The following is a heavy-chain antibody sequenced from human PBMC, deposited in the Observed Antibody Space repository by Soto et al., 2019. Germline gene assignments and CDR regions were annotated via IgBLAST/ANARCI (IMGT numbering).Heavy chain of an antibody. J-gene: IGHJ4*02. V-gene: IGHV3-30-3*01. CDR1: GFTFSGYA. D-gene: IGHD5-18*01. CDR2: ICARGSNK. Sequence: PGGSLRLSCAASGFTFSGYALHWVRQATGKGLEWVAVICARGSNKYYADSVKGRFTISRDNSKNTLSLQMNSLRADDTAVYYCAKEYGGGTSTVTSYFDYWGQGTLVTVSS. CDR3: AKEYGGGTSTVTSYFDY.